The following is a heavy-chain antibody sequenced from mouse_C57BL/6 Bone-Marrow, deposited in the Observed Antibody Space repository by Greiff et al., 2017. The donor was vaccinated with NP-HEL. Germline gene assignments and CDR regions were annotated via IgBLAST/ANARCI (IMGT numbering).Heavy chain of an antibody. Sequence: VQLVESGAELVKPGASVKISCKASGYAFSSYWMNWVKQRPGKGLEWIGQIYPGDGDTNYNGKFKGKATLTADKSSSTAYMQLSSLTSEDSAVYFCATSNPYYFDYWGQGTTLTVSS. CDR3: ATSNPYYFDY. J-gene: IGHJ2*01. V-gene: IGHV1-80*01. CDR1: GYAFSSYW. CDR2: IYPGDGDT. D-gene: IGHD2-5*01.